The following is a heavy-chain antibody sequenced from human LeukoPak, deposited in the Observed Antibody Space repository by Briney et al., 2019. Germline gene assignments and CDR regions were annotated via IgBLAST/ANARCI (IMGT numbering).Heavy chain of an antibody. CDR3: AGLAGAGNYGGWFDP. J-gene: IGHJ5*02. Sequence: ASVKVSCKASGYTFTNYYMHWVRQAPGKGLEWMGGFDPEDGETIYAQKFQGRVTMTEDTSTDTAYMELSSLRSEDTAVYYCAGLAGAGNYGGWFDPWGQGTLVTVSS. CDR2: FDPEDGET. CDR1: GYTFTNYY. D-gene: IGHD1-7*01. V-gene: IGHV1-24*01.